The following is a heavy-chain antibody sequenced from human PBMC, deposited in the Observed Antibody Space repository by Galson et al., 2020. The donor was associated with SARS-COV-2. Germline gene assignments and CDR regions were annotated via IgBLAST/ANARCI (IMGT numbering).Heavy chain of an antibody. Sequence: GGSLRLSCEASGFIFSNYWMYWVRQVPGKGLVWVSRIKSDGTNIRYADPVKGRFTISRDNAKNTLYLQMNSLRGEDTAVYYCARGGSGSFYYWGQGTLVTVSS. CDR2: IKSDGTNI. CDR3: ARGGSGSFYY. V-gene: IGHV3-74*01. J-gene: IGHJ4*02. CDR1: GFIFSNYW. D-gene: IGHD1-26*01.